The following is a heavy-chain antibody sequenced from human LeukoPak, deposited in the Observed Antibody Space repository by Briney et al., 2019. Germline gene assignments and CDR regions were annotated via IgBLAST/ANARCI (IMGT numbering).Heavy chain of an antibody. CDR2: IYYSGST. CDR1: GGSITSGSYY. D-gene: IGHD3-9*01. J-gene: IGHJ4*02. CDR3: ARQGKDTTGYLFFDN. Sequence: TSETLSLTCTVSGGSITSGSYYWGWIRQPPGKGREWIGSIYYSGSTYYNPSPKSRVTVSVDTSKSQFSLKLSSVTAADTAVYYCARQGKDTTGYLFFDNWGQGTLVTVSS. V-gene: IGHV4-39*01.